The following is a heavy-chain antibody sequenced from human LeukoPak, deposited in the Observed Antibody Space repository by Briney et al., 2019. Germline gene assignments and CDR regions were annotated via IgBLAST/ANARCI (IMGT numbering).Heavy chain of an antibody. CDR2: INAGNGNT. Sequence: ASVKVSCKASGYTFTSYAMHWVRLAPGQRLEWMGWINAGNGNTKYSREFQGRVTITRDTSASTAYMELSSLRSEDMAVYYCARAAGLDWELYYYMDVWGKGTTVTVSS. V-gene: IGHV1-3*03. CDR3: ARAAGLDWELYYYMDV. CDR1: GYTFTSYA. D-gene: IGHD1-26*01. J-gene: IGHJ6*03.